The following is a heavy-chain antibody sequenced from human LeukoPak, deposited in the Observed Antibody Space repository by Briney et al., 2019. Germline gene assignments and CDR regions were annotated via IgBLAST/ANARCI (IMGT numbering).Heavy chain of an antibody. V-gene: IGHV3-21*01. CDR3: ARVGLFGYCSGGSCLNFDY. CDR2: ISSSSSYI. CDR1: GFTFSSYG. J-gene: IGHJ4*02. D-gene: IGHD2-15*01. Sequence: GGSLRLSCAASGFTFSSYGMNWVRQAPGKGLEWVSSISSSSSYIYYADSVKGRFTISRDNAKNSLYLQMNSLRAEDTAVYYCARVGLFGYCSGGSCLNFDYWGQGTLVTVSS.